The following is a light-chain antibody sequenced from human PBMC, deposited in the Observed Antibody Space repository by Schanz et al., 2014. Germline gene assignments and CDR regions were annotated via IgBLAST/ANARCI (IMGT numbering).Light chain of an antibody. J-gene: IGKJ1*01. CDR2: DAS. Sequence: EIVLTQSPGTLSLSPGERATLSCRASQSLGSSYLAWYQQKPGQAPRLLIYDASNRATGIPARFSGSGSGIDFTLTISRLEPEDFAVYYCQLYGSSPWTFGQGSKVEIK. CDR1: QSLGSSY. CDR3: QLYGSSPWT. V-gene: IGKV3-20*01.